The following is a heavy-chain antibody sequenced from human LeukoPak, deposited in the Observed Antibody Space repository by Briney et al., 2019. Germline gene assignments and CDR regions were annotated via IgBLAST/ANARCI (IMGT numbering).Heavy chain of an antibody. CDR2: IIPILGIA. V-gene: IGHV1-69*04. CDR1: GGTFSSYA. D-gene: IGHD5-24*01. CDR3: ARGDGYSTNFDY. J-gene: IGHJ4*02. Sequence: SVKVSCKASGGTFSSYAISWVRQAPGQGLEWMGRIIPILGIANYAQKFQGRVTITADKSTSTDYMELSSLRSEDTAVYYCARGDGYSTNFDYWGQGTLVTVSS.